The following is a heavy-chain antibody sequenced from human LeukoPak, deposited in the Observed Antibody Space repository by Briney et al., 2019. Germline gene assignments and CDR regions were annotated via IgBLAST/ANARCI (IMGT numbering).Heavy chain of an antibody. Sequence: KXXXKASXXXXXXXGXXWVXXXPXXXXEXXXXXXXYNGNTNYAQKLQGRVTMTTDTSTSTAYMELRSLRSDDTAVYYCARDETYYYDSSGYYYVVWGQGTLVTVSS. CDR3: ARDETYYYDSSGYYYVV. V-gene: IGHV1-18*01. CDR1: XXXXXXXG. CDR2: XXXYNGNT. J-gene: IGHJ4*02. D-gene: IGHD3-22*01.